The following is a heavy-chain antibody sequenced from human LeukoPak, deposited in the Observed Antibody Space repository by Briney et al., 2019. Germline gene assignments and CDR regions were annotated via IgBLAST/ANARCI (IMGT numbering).Heavy chain of an antibody. CDR2: INHSGST. J-gene: IGHJ4*02. CDR1: GGSFSGYY. V-gene: IGHV4-34*01. D-gene: IGHD3-22*01. Sequence: PSETLSLTCAAYGGSFSGYYWSWIRQPPGKGLEWIGEINHSGSTNYNPSLKSRVTISVDTSKNQFSLKLSSVTAADTAVYYCARGVDPRYYHDSSGYYYRYWGQGTLVTVSS. CDR3: ARGVDPRYYHDSSGYYYRY.